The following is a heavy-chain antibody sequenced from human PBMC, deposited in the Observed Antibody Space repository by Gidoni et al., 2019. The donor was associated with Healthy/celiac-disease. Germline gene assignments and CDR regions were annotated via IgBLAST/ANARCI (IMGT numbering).Heavy chain of an antibody. J-gene: IGHJ6*02. CDR2: INPSVGST. CDR3: AQKGPPYSSSPNPDYYYYGMDV. Sequence: QVQLVQSGAEVKKPGASVKVSCQASGYTFTSYYMPWVRQGPGQGLEWMGIINPSVGSTSYEQKFQGRVTMTRDTSTSTVYMELSSLRSEDTAVYYCAQKGPPYSSSPNPDYYYYGMDVWGQGTTVTVSS. CDR1: GYTFTSYY. D-gene: IGHD6-6*01. V-gene: IGHV1-46*01.